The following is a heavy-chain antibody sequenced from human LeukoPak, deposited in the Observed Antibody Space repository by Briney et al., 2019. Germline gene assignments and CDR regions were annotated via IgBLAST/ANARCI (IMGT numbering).Heavy chain of an antibody. D-gene: IGHD3-16*01. CDR1: GGSISGYY. CDR3: ARVRARGAFDI. J-gene: IGHJ3*02. CDR2: IYYSGST. V-gene: IGHV4-59*12. Sequence: SETLSLTCSVSGGSISGYYWSWIRQPPGKGLDWIGYIYYSGSTSYNPSLKSRVTISIDTSKNQFSLKLSSVTAADTAVYYCARVRARGAFDIWGQGTMVTVSS.